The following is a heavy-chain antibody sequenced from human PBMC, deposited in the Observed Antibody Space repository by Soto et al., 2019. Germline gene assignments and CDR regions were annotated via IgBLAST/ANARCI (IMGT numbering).Heavy chain of an antibody. Sequence: SETLRVTCSVSGGSISRYYWSGIRQPPGKGLEWIGYIYYSGSTNYNPSLKSRVTISVDTSKNQFSLKLSSVPAADTAVYYCARGDYDFWRGPPTATCFAPSGHGPPVTVS. CDR3: ARGDYDFWRGPPTATCFAP. J-gene: IGHJ5*02. CDR2: IYYSGST. D-gene: IGHD3-3*01. V-gene: IGHV4-59*01. CDR1: GGSISRYY.